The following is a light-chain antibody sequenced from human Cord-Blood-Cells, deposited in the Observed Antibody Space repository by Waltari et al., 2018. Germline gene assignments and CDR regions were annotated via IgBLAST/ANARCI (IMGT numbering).Light chain of an antibody. CDR2: DVS. Sequence: QSALTQPASVSGSPGQSITISCTGTSSDVGGYNYVSWYQQHPGKAPKPMIHDVSNRPSGVSNRLSGSKSGNTASLTISGLQAEDGADYYCSSYTSISTYVFGTGTKVTVL. CDR1: SSDVGGYNY. V-gene: IGLV2-14*01. CDR3: SSYTSISTYV. J-gene: IGLJ1*01.